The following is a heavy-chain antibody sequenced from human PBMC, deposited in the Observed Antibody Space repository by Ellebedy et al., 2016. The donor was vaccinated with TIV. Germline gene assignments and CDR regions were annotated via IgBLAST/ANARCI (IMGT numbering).Heavy chain of an antibody. CDR2: ISSSGSTI. CDR1: GFTFSDYY. J-gene: IGHJ4*02. CDR3: ARATWIQLPPSDY. D-gene: IGHD5-18*01. V-gene: IGHV3-11*04. Sequence: GGSLRLSXAASGFTFSDYYMSWIRQAPGKGLEWVSYISSSGSTIYYADSVKGRFTISRDNAKNSLYLQMNSLRAEDTAVYYCARATWIQLPPSDYWGQGTLVTVSS.